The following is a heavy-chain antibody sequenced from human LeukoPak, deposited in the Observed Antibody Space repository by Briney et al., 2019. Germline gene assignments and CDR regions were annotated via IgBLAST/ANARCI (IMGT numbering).Heavy chain of an antibody. J-gene: IGHJ4*02. Sequence: SETLSLTCAVYGGSFSGYYWSWIRQPPGKGLEWIGEISHSGSTNYNPSLKSRVTISVDTSKNQFSLKLSSVTAADTAVYYCARDNEGTLDYWGQGTLVTVSS. V-gene: IGHV4-34*01. D-gene: IGHD1-1*01. CDR2: ISHSGST. CDR1: GGSFSGYY. CDR3: ARDNEGTLDY.